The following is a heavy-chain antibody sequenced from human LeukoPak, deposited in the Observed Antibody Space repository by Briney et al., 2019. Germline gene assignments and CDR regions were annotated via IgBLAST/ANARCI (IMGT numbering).Heavy chain of an antibody. CDR2: INHSGST. CDR1: GGYFSGYY. V-gene: IGHV4-34*01. CDR3: ARGPRYYYGSGTGNWFDP. J-gene: IGHJ5*02. Sequence: KPSETLSLTCAVYGGYFSGYYWSWIRQPPGKGLEWIGKINHSGSTNYNPSLKSRVTISVDTSKNQFSLKLNSVTAADTAVYYCARGPRYYYGSGTGNWFDPWGQGTLVTVSS. D-gene: IGHD3-10*01.